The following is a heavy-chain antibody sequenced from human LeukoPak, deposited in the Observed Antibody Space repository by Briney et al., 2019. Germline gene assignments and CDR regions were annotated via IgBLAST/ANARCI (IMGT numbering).Heavy chain of an antibody. CDR3: ASDRYYGSGSLYDV. CDR1: GFTFSGYE. Sequence: GGSLRLSCAASGFTFSGYEMNWVRQAPGKGLEWVSYISSSAGTIYYADSVKGRFTISRDNAKNSLYLQMNSLRAEDTAVYYCASDRYYGSGSLYDVWGKGTTVTVSS. J-gene: IGHJ6*04. V-gene: IGHV3-48*03. D-gene: IGHD3-10*01. CDR2: ISSSAGTI.